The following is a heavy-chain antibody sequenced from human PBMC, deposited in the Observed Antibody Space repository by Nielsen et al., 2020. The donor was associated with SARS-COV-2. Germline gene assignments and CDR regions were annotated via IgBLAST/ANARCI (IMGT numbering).Heavy chain of an antibody. CDR2: INEDGSVV. J-gene: IGHJ4*02. CDR1: GLIFSSSW. D-gene: IGHD3-3*01. CDR3: AKDVWSGAHQIGPDY. V-gene: IGHV3-7*01. Sequence: GGSLRLSCAASGLIFSSSWMVWVRQAPGKGLEWVANINEDGSVVNYVDSVKGRFTISRDNAGKSLYLQMNSLRAEDTAVYHCAKDVWSGAHQIGPDYWGQGTLVTVSS.